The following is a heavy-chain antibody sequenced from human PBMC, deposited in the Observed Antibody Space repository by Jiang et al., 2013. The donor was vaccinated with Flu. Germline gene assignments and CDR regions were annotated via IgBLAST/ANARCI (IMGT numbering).Heavy chain of an antibody. Sequence: PGRSLRLSCAASGFTFSSYGMHWVRQAPGKGLEWVAVISYDGSNKYYADSVKGRFTISRDNSKNTLYLQMNSLRAEDTAVYYCASRPTYYYDSSPQGRFDPWGQGTLVTVSS. J-gene: IGHJ5*02. V-gene: IGHV3-30*03. D-gene: IGHD3-22*01. CDR2: ISYDGSNK. CDR1: GFTFSSYG. CDR3: ASRPTYYYDSSPQGRFDP.